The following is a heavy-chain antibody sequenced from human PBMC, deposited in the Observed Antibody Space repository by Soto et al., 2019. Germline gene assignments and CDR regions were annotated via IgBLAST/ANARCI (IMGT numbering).Heavy chain of an antibody. Sequence: GGSLRLSCAASGFTVSSIYMSWVRQAPGKGLEWVSVIYSGGSTYYADSVKGRFTISRDNSKNTLYLQMNTLRAEDTAVYYCASSWRQRPTWFDTWGQGTLVTVSS. V-gene: IGHV3-53*01. D-gene: IGHD1-1*01. CDR3: ASSWRQRPTWFDT. CDR1: GFTVSSIY. CDR2: IYSGGST. J-gene: IGHJ5*02.